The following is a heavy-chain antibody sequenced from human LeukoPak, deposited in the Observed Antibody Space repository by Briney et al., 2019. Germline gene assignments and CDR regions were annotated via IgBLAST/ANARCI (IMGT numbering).Heavy chain of an antibody. CDR1: GYSISSGHY. D-gene: IGHD6-13*01. Sequence: SETLSLTCTVSGYSISSGHYWGWIRQPPGKGLEWIGSIYHSGSTYYNPSLKSRVTISVDTSKNQFSLKLSSVTAADTAVYYCARVVSSWSPSYYYMDVWGKGTTVTISS. J-gene: IGHJ6*03. CDR3: ARVVSSWSPSYYYMDV. V-gene: IGHV4-38-2*02. CDR2: IYHSGST.